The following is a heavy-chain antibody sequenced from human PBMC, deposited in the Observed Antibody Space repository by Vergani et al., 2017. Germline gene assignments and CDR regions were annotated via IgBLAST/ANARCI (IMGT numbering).Heavy chain of an antibody. CDR3: TTVSSGWYGDIDLGQDY. Sequence: EVQLVESGGGLVKPGGSLRLSCAASGFTFSNAWMSWVRQAPGKGLEWVGRIRSKTDGGTTDYAAPVKGRFTISRDDSKNTLYLQMNSLKTEDTTVYYCTTVSSGWYGDIDLGQDYWGQGTLVTVSS. V-gene: IGHV3-15*01. J-gene: IGHJ4*02. CDR2: IRSKTDGGTT. CDR1: GFTFSNAW. D-gene: IGHD6-19*01.